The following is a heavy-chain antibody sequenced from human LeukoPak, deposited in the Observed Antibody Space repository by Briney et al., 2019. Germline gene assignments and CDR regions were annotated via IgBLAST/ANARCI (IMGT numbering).Heavy chain of an antibody. CDR2: IYYSGST. D-gene: IGHD1-26*01. V-gene: IGHV4-39*07. J-gene: IGHJ4*02. Sequence: SETLSLTCAVSGGSISSSSYYWGWIRQPPGKGLEWIGSIYYSGSTYYNPSLKSRVTISVDTSKNQFSLKLSSVTAADTAVYYCARDSGSYYFDYWGQGTLVTVSS. CDR3: ARDSGSYYFDY. CDR1: GGSISSSSYY.